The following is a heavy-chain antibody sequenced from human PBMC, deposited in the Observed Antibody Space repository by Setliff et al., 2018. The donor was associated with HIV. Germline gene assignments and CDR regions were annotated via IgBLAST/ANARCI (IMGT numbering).Heavy chain of an antibody. J-gene: IGHJ4*02. V-gene: IGHV4-34*01. Sequence: SETLSLTCAVYGGSFSGYYWSWIRQPPGKGLEWIGEINHSGSTNYNPSLKSRVTISVDTSKNQFSLKLSSVTAADTAVYYCAREAVAGFVDYWGQGTLVTVSS. CDR2: INHSGST. CDR1: GGSFSGYY. D-gene: IGHD6-19*01. CDR3: AREAVAGFVDY.